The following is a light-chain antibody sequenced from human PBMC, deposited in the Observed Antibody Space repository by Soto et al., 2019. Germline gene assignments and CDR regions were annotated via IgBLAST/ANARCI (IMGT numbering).Light chain of an antibody. CDR2: GNS. CDR1: SSNIGAGYD. CDR3: QSYDSRLSVV. V-gene: IGLV1-40*01. Sequence: QSVLTQPPSVSEAPGQRVTISCTGSSSNIGAGYDVHWYQQLPGTAPKLLIYGNSNRPSGVPDRFAGSKSGTSASLAITGLQAEDEADYYCQSYDSRLSVVFGGGTKLNVL. J-gene: IGLJ2*01.